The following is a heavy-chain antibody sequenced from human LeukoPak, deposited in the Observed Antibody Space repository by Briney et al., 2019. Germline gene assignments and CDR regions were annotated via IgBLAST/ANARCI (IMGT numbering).Heavy chain of an antibody. J-gene: IGHJ2*01. V-gene: IGHV4-59*06. Sequence: SETLSLTCTVSGGSISSYYWSWIRQHPGKGLEWIGYIYYSGSTYYNPSLKSRVTISVDTSKNQFSLKLSSVTAADTAVYYCARGVSTAAAGLPTWYFDLWGRGTLVTVSS. D-gene: IGHD6-13*01. CDR3: ARGVSTAAAGLPTWYFDL. CDR1: GGSISSYY. CDR2: IYYSGST.